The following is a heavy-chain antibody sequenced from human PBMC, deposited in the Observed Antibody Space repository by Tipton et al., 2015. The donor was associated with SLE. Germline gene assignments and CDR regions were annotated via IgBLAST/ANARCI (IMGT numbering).Heavy chain of an antibody. Sequence: GLVKPSQTLSLTCAISGDSVSSNSAAWNWIRQSPSRGLEWLGRTYYRSKWYNDYAVSVKSRITINPGTSKNQFSLQLNSVTPEDTAVYYCARVVRRGYCSGGSCYDWFDPWGQGTLVTVSS. CDR3: ARVVRRGYCSGGSCYDWFDP. J-gene: IGHJ5*02. D-gene: IGHD2-15*01. V-gene: IGHV6-1*01. CDR1: GDSVSSNSAA. CDR2: TYYRSKWYN.